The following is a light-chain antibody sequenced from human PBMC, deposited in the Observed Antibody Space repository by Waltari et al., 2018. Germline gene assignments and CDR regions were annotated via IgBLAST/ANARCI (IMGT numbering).Light chain of an antibody. CDR1: SRDVGASNY. Sequence: QSALPQPPSASGSPGQSVTISCTGTSRDVGASNYVSWYQQHPGQAPKLMIFDVTKRPSGVPDRFSGSKSGNTASLTVSGLQAEDEANYYCSSLAGYNNWVFGGGTKLTVL. CDR2: DVT. CDR3: SSLAGYNNWV. V-gene: IGLV2-8*01. J-gene: IGLJ3*02.